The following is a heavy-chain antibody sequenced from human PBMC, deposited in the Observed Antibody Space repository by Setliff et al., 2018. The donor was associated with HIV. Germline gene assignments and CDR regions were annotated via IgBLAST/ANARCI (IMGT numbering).Heavy chain of an antibody. D-gene: IGHD4-4*01. Sequence: SETLSLTWTVPGGSISSSSYYWGWIRQPPGKGLEWIGSIYYSGSTYYNPSLKSRVTMSLDKSRNQFSLKLTSVTAADTAVYYCARERTTLTPHVLGYMDVWGKGTTVTV. CDR1: GGSISSSSYY. J-gene: IGHJ6*03. CDR2: IYYSGST. CDR3: ARERTTLTPHVLGYMDV. V-gene: IGHV4-39*07.